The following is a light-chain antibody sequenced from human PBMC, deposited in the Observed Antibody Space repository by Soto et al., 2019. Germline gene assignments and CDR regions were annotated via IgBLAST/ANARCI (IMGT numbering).Light chain of an antibody. CDR3: ISYTSSSTPVV. CDR2: DVS. CDR1: SSDVGGYNY. V-gene: IGLV2-14*01. Sequence: QSALTKPASVSGSPGQSITISCTGTSSDVGGYNYVSWYQQHPGKAPKLMIYDVSNRPSGVSNRFSGSKSGNTASLTISGLQAEDEADYYCISYTSSSTPVVFGGGTKLTVL. J-gene: IGLJ2*01.